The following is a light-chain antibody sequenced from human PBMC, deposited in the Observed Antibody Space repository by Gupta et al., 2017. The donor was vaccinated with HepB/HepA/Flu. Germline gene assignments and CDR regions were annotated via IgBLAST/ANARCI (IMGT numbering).Light chain of an antibody. CDR3: QTWGAGMV. CDR2: VNSDGTH. Sequence: QLVLTQSPPASASLGASVKPTCTLSSGHSNYAIAWHQQQPEKGPRYLMKVNSDGTHNKGDGIPDRFSGSSSGAERYLTITSLQSEDEADYYCQTWGAGMVFGGGTKLTVL. CDR1: SGHSNYA. J-gene: IGLJ2*01. V-gene: IGLV4-69*01.